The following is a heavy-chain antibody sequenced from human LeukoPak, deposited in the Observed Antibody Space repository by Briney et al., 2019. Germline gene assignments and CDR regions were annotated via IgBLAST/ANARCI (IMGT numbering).Heavy chain of an antibody. CDR2: ISSSSSSTI. J-gene: IGHJ6*02. V-gene: IGHV3-48*04. CDR1: GFTFSSYS. CDR3: AKDRDIILTGHGMDV. D-gene: IGHD3-9*01. Sequence: GGSLRLSCAASGFTFSSYSMNWVRQAPGKGLEWASYISSSSSSTIYYADSVKGRSSISRDNDKNSLYLQMNNLRAEDTAVYYCAKDRDIILTGHGMDVWGQGTTVTVSS.